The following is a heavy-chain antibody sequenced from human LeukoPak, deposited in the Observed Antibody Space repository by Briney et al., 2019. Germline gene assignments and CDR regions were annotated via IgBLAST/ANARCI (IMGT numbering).Heavy chain of an antibody. CDR1: GGSFSGYY. V-gene: IGHV4-34*01. D-gene: IGHD4-17*01. CDR2: INHSGST. CDR3: ARGYGDPTDKFDY. J-gene: IGHJ4*02. Sequence: PSETLSLTCAVYGGSFSGYYWSWIRQPPGKGLEWIGEINHSGSTNYNPSLKSRVTISVGTSKNQFSLKLSSVTAADTAVYYCARGYGDPTDKFDYWGQGTLVTVSS.